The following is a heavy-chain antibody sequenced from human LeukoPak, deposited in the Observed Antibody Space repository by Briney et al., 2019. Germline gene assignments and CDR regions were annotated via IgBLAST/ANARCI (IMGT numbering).Heavy chain of an antibody. Sequence: SETLSLTCTVSGGSISSYYWSWIRQPPGKGLEWIGYIYYSGSTNYNPSLKSRVTISVDTSKNQFSLKLSSVTAADTAVYYCARGHYSSSWYVFDYWGQGTLVTVSS. CDR1: GGSISSYY. D-gene: IGHD6-13*01. CDR3: ARGHYSSSWYVFDY. V-gene: IGHV4-59*01. CDR2: IYYSGST. J-gene: IGHJ4*02.